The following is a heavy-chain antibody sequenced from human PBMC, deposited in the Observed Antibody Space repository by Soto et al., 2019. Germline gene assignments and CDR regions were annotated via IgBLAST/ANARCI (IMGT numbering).Heavy chain of an antibody. J-gene: IGHJ4*02. D-gene: IGHD2-21*02. CDR3: ARPIVVVTAADY. V-gene: IGHV1-3*01. CDR1: GYTFTSYA. Sequence: ASVRVSCKASGYTFTSYAMHWVRQAPGQRLEWMGWINAGNGNTKYSQKFQGRVTITRDTSASTAYMELSSLRSEDTAVYYCARPIVVVTAADYWGQGTLVTVSS. CDR2: INAGNGNT.